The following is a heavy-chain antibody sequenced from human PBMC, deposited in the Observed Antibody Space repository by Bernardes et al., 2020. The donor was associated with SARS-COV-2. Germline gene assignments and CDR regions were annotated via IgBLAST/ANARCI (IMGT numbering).Heavy chain of an antibody. Sequence: GGSLRLSCAASGFIFSTYSMNWVRQAPGKGLEWVSSISSSSSYIKYADSVKGRFTISRDNAKNSLYLQMNSLRGEDTAVYHCAREGDFFLGPPFDYWGQGTLVTVSS. CDR3: AREGDFFLGPPFDY. J-gene: IGHJ4*02. V-gene: IGHV3-21*01. D-gene: IGHD3-3*01. CDR2: ISSSSSYI. CDR1: GFIFSTYS.